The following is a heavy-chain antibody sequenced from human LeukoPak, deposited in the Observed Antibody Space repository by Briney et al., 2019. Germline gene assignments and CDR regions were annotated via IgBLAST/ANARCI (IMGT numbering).Heavy chain of an antibody. CDR1: GYGFTRSR. CDR3: ARDQGSYSAFDY. V-gene: IGHV1-18*01. CDR2: ISAYNGNT. Sequence: GASEKLSCKASGYGFTRSRISWVWQRQRQGKGWTAWISAYNGNTKYAQKLQGRVTMTPDTSTSTAYMELRSLRCDDTAVYYCARDQGSYSAFDYWGQGTLVTVSS. D-gene: IGHD1-26*01. J-gene: IGHJ4*02.